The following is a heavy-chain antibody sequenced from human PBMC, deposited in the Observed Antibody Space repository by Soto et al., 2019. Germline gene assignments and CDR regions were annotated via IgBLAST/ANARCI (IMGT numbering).Heavy chain of an antibody. Sequence: VQLLESGGGLVQPGGSLRLSCAASGFTFNIYAMNWVRQAPGKGLEWVSAIGGLDDNIYYADSVEGRLTMSREDAENTLYLQLTSLAACDTAVYLCARGGGSPNHLDYWGRGALVTVSS. CDR2: IGGLDDNI. V-gene: IGHV3-23*01. CDR3: ARGGGSPNHLDY. J-gene: IGHJ4*01. CDR1: GFTFNIYA. D-gene: IGHD3-16*01.